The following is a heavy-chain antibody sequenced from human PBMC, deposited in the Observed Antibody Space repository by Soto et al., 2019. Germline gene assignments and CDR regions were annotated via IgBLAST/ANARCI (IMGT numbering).Heavy chain of an antibody. CDR1: KFTFSSYS. Sequence: GGSLRLSCIDSKFTFSSYSMNWVRQAPGKGLEWVSSISAFSSPIFYADSVKGRFTISRDNAKNSLYLQMSSLRAEDTAVYYCVRGGRGYTRDDVFDIWGQGTMVTVSS. D-gene: IGHD2-2*02. CDR3: VRGGRGYTRDDVFDI. J-gene: IGHJ3*02. V-gene: IGHV3-21*06. CDR2: ISAFSSPI.